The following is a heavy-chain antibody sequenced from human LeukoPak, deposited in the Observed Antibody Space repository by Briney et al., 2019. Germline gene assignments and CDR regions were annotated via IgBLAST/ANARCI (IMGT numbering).Heavy chain of an antibody. Sequence: SETLSLTCTVSGGSISGYYWSWIRQPAGKGLEWIGRIYTSGSTNYNPSLKSRVTMSVDTSKNQFSLKLSSVTAADTAVYYCARFWAASGPKLDYYYMDVWGKGTTVTVSS. V-gene: IGHV4-4*07. CDR1: GGSISGYY. D-gene: IGHD1-14*01. CDR3: ARFWAASGPKLDYYYMDV. CDR2: IYTSGST. J-gene: IGHJ6*03.